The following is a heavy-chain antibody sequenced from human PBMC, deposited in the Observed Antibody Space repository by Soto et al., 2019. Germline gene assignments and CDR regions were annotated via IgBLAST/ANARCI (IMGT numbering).Heavy chain of an antibody. Sequence: QMQLVQSGAEVKKPGASVKVSCEASGYTFTTYHIHWVRQAPGRGLEWVGIINPSGGGTNYAQRFQGRVTMTTDTSTSTVNMELNNLRSEDTAVYYCARAPLWGMDVWGQGTTVTVSS. J-gene: IGHJ6*02. D-gene: IGHD3-10*01. CDR3: ARAPLWGMDV. CDR2: INPSGGGT. CDR1: GYTFTTYH. V-gene: IGHV1-46*01.